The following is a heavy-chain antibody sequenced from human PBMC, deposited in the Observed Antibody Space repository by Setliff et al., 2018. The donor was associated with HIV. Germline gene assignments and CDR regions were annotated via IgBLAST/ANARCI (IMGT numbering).Heavy chain of an antibody. CDR2: INHSGGT. V-gene: IGHV4-34*01. CDR3: ARDYYDSSGYIFFPGLPDY. Sequence: SETLSLTCAVSGGTFSLHYYTWIRQSPLRGLEWIGEINHSGGTRYNPSLESRVTMSLDSSRKQFSLRLISVTAADTAVYYCARDYYDSSGYIFFPGLPDYWGQGTLVTAPQ. J-gene: IGHJ4*02. CDR1: GGTFSLHY. D-gene: IGHD3-22*01.